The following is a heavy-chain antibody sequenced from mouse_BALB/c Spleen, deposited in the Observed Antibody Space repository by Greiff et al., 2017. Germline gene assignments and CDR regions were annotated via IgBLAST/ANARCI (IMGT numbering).Heavy chain of an antibody. CDR3: ARHFYDGYPLYAMDY. V-gene: IGHV1-9*01. CDR2: ILPGSGST. CDR1: GYTFSSYW. Sequence: VQLVESGAELMKPGASVKISCKATGYTFSSYWIEWVKQRPGHGLEWIGEILPGSGSTNYNEKFKGKATFTADTSSNTAYMQLSSLTSEDSAVYYCARHFYDGYPLYAMDYWGQGTSVTVSS. D-gene: IGHD2-3*01. J-gene: IGHJ4*01.